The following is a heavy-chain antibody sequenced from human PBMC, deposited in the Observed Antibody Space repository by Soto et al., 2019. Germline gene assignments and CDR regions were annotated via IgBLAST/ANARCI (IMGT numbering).Heavy chain of an antibody. Sequence: QVQLQESGPGLVKPSQTLSLTCTVSGGSISSGGYYWSWIRQHPGKGLEWIGYIYYSGSTYYNPSLNSRFTISVDTSKNQFSLKLSSVAAADTAVYYCARVYHTCTNGVCYEAFDIWGQGTMVTVSS. J-gene: IGHJ3*02. CDR1: GGSISSGGYY. CDR3: ARVYHTCTNGVCYEAFDI. CDR2: IYYSGST. D-gene: IGHD2-8*01. V-gene: IGHV4-31*03.